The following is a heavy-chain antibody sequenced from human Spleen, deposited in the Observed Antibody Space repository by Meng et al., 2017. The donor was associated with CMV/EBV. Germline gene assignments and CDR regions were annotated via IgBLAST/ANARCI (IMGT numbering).Heavy chain of an antibody. J-gene: IGHJ4*02. Sequence: GGSLRLSCAASGFTFTTYNMNWVRQAPGKGLEWVSSISSSSNYIYYADSVKGRFTISRDNAKNSLYLQMNSLRAEDTAVYYCARDGVGANTLDYWGQGTLVTVSS. CDR1: GFTFTTYN. D-gene: IGHD1-26*01. CDR3: ARDGVGANTLDY. CDR2: ISSSSNYI. V-gene: IGHV3-21*01.